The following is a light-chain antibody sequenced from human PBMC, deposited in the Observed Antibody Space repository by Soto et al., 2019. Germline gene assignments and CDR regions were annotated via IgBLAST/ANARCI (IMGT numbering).Light chain of an antibody. J-gene: IGKJ5*01. CDR2: AAS. CDR1: QSISSY. V-gene: IGKV1-39*01. Sequence: DIQITQSPSSVSSSLLDRVTITCRASQSISSYLNWYQQKPGKAPKLLIYAASSLQSGVPSRFSGSGSGTDFTLTISSLQPEDFATYYCQQSYSTPPITFGQGTRLEIK. CDR3: QQSYSTPPIT.